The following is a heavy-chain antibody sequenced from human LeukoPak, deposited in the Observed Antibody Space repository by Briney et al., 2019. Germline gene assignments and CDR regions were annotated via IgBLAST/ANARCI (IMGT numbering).Heavy chain of an antibody. D-gene: IGHD3-3*01. CDR1: GYTFTSYY. J-gene: IGHJ6*02. CDR3: ARRLRFLDGGYGMDV. Sequence: ASVKVSCKASGYTFTSYYMHWVRQAPGQGLEWMGIINPSGGSTSYAQKFQGRVTMTRGTSTSTVYMELSSLRAEDTALYHCARRLRFLDGGYGMDVWGQGTTVTVSS. CDR2: INPSGGST. V-gene: IGHV1-46*01.